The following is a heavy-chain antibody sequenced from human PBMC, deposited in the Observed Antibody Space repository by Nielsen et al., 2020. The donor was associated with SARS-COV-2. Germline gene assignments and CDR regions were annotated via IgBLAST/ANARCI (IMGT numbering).Heavy chain of an antibody. V-gene: IGHV1-3*01. CDR2: INAGNGNT. CDR3: ARVSSTIHWFDP. J-gene: IGHJ5*02. Sequence: ASVKVSCKPSGYTFTSYAMHWVRQAPGQRLEWMGWINAGNGNTKYSQKFQGRVTITRDTSASTAYMELSSLRSEDTAVYYCARVSSTIHWFDPWGQGTLVTVSS. CDR1: GYTFTSYA. D-gene: IGHD2-2*01.